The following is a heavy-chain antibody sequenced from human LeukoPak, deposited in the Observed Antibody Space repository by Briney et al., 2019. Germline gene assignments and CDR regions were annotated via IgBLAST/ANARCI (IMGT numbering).Heavy chain of an antibody. V-gene: IGHV4-59*08. J-gene: IGHJ4*02. CDR2: IYYSGST. CDR3: ARLGRGYSDTTGDY. CDR1: GGSISSYY. D-gene: IGHD1-1*01. Sequence: SETLSLTCTVSGGSISSYYWSWIRQPPGKGLEWIGYIYYSGSTNYNPSLKSRVTISVDTSKNQFSLKLSSVTAADTAVYYCARLGRGYSDTTGDYWGQGTLVTVSS.